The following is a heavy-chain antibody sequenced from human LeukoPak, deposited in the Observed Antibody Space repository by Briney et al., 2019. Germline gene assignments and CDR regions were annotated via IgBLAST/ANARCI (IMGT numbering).Heavy chain of an antibody. CDR1: GYTFTGYY. CDR2: INPNSGDT. CDR3: ARGYYYDSSGLFSLGFDP. J-gene: IGHJ5*02. Sequence: ASVKVSCKTSGYTFTGYYTHWVRQAPGQGLEWMGWINPNSGDTNYAQKFQGRVTITADESTSTAYMELSSLRSEDTAVYYCARGYYYDSSGLFSLGFDPWGQGTLVTVSS. V-gene: IGHV1-2*02. D-gene: IGHD3-22*01.